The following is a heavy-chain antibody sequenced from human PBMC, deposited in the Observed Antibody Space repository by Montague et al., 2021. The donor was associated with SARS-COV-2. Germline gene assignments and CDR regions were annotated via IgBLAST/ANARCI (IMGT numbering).Heavy chain of an antibody. CDR3: ARLGDGVVPSPILGVGPYYSYYYMDV. Sequence: TLSLTCAVHGGSFSTYSWNWIRQPPGKGLEWIGEIHHGGSTNYNPSLKSRVTISADTSKNQISLRLTSVAAADTAVYYCARLGDGVVPSPILGVGPYYSYYYMDVWGKGTTVTVSS. CDR1: GGSFSTYS. V-gene: IGHV4-34*01. J-gene: IGHJ6*03. D-gene: IGHD3-10*01. CDR2: IHHGGST.